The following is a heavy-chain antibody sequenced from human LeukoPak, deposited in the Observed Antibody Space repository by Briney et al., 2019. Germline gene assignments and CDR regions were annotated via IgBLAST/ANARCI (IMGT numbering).Heavy chain of an antibody. D-gene: IGHD3-22*01. Sequence: ASVKVSCKASEYTFTSYYMHWVRQAPGQGLEWMGKINPSGGSTNYAQKFQGRVTMTRDTSTSTVYMELRSLRSDDTAVYYCAREYYDSSGYYYYDDYWGQGTLVTVSS. V-gene: IGHV1-46*01. CDR3: AREYYDSSGYYYYDDY. CDR1: EYTFTSYY. J-gene: IGHJ4*02. CDR2: INPSGGST.